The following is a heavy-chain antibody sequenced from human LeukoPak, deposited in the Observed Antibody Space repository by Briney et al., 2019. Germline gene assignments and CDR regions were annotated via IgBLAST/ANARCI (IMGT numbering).Heavy chain of an antibody. CDR1: GFTFSSYG. J-gene: IGHJ6*03. D-gene: IGHD1-1*01. CDR3: TRLDNPNYYSYYMDV. CDR2: ISGSGRST. Sequence: GGSLRLSCAASGFTFSSYGMSWVRQAPGKGLEWVSTISGSGRSTYYADSVKGRFTISRDNSKNTLYLQVNSLRAEDTAVYYCTRLDNPNYYSYYMDVWGKGTTVTVSS. V-gene: IGHV3-23*01.